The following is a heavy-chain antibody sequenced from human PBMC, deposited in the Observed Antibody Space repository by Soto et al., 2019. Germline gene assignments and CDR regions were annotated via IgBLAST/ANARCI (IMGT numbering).Heavy chain of an antibody. CDR2: ISGSGGST. Sequence: GGSLRLSCAASGFTFSSYAMSWVRQAPGKGLEWVSAISGSGGSTYYADSVKGRFTISRDNSKNTLYLQMNSLRAEDTAVYYCAKSEADYYDSSGYYYGLRDPETYHDAFDIWGKGTMVTVSS. D-gene: IGHD3-22*01. V-gene: IGHV3-23*01. J-gene: IGHJ3*02. CDR1: GFTFSSYA. CDR3: AKSEADYYDSSGYYYGLRDPETYHDAFDI.